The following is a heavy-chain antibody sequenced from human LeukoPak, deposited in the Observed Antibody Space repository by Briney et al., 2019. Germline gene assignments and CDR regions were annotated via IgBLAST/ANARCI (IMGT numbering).Heavy chain of an antibody. CDR1: GFSFSSYA. V-gene: IGHV3-33*06. J-gene: IGHJ4*02. CDR2: IWYDGSNK. Sequence: GGSLRLSCAASGFSFSSYAMHWVRQAPGRGLEWVSAIWYDGSNKFYADSVKGRFTISRDNSKNTLYLQMNSLRAEDTAVYYCAKSGPDFGDLPSEYYFDYWGQENLVTVSS. CDR3: AKSGPDFGDLPSEYYFDY. D-gene: IGHD4-17*01.